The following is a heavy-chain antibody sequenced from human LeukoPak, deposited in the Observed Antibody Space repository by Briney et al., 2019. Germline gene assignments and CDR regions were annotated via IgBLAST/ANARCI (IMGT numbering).Heavy chain of an antibody. CDR3: ARLSSVPFDY. V-gene: IGHV1-18*01. CDR2: ISAYNGNT. Sequence: ASVKVSCKASGYTFTSYGISWVRQAPGQGLEWMGWISAYNGNTNYAQKLQGRVTMTRDTSTSTVCMELSSLRSEDTAVYYCARLSSVPFDYWGQGTLVTVSS. D-gene: IGHD3-22*01. J-gene: IGHJ4*02. CDR1: GYTFTSYG.